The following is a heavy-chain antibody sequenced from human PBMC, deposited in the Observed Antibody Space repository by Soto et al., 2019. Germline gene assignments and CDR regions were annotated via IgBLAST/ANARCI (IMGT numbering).Heavy chain of an antibody. CDR3: ARGDYDFWSGYKYYFDY. D-gene: IGHD3-3*01. CDR1: GGSFSGYY. Sequence: TLSLTCAVYGGSFSGYYWSWIRQPPGKGLEWIGEINHSGSTNYNPSLKSRVTISVDTSKNQFSLKLSSVTAADTAVYYCARGDYDFWSGYKYYFDYWGQGTLVTVSS. CDR2: INHSGST. J-gene: IGHJ4*02. V-gene: IGHV4-34*01.